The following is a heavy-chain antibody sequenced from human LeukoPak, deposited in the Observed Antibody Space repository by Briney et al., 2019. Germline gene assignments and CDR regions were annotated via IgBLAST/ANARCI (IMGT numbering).Heavy chain of an antibody. V-gene: IGHV4-30-2*01. CDR2: IYHSGST. J-gene: IGHJ4*02. CDR1: GYSISSGGYY. Sequence: SETLSLTCTVSGYSISSGGYYWSWIRQPPGKGLEWIGHIYHSGSTYYNPSLKSRVTISVDTSKNQFSLKLSSVTAADTAVYYCARGGDYYGSGSYYKEFDYWGQGTLVTVSS. D-gene: IGHD3-10*01. CDR3: ARGGDYYGSGSYYKEFDY.